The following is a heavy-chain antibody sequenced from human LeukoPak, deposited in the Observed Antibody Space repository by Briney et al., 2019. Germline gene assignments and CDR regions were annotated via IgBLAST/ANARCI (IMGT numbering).Heavy chain of an antibody. V-gene: IGHV3-53*01. CDR3: ARDLVVTYAFDI. D-gene: IGHD4-23*01. J-gene: IGHJ3*02. CDR1: GFTVGSNY. Sequence: PGGSLRLSCAASGFTVGSNYMSWVRQAPGKGLEWVSVIYSGGSTYYADSVKGRFTISRDNSKNTLYLQMNSLRAEDTAVYYCARDLVVTYAFDIWGQGTMVTVSS. CDR2: IYSGGST.